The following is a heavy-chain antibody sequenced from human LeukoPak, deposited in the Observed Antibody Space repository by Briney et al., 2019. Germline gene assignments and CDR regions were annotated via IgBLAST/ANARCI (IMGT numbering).Heavy chain of an antibody. CDR1: GFTFSSYA. Sequence: PAGGSLRLSCAASGFTFSSYAMSWVRQAPGKGLEWVSAISGSGGSTYYADSVKGRFTISRDNSKNTLYLQMNSLRAEDTAVYYCAKVGGKVATIPWFDYWGQGTLVTVSS. D-gene: IGHD5-12*01. V-gene: IGHV3-23*01. CDR3: AKVGGKVATIPWFDY. J-gene: IGHJ4*02. CDR2: ISGSGGST.